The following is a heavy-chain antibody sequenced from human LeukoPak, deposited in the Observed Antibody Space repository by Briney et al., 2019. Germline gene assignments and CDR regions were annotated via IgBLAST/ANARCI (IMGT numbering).Heavy chain of an antibody. D-gene: IGHD6-25*01. V-gene: IGHV3-23*01. CDR2: ISGSGGST. J-gene: IGHJ4*02. Sequence: GGSLRLSCAATGFTFSSYAMSWVRQAPGKGLEWVSAISGSGGSTYYADSVKGRFTISRDNSKNTLYLQMNSLRAEDTAVYYCAKWHRSGWIANYYFDYWGQGTLVTVSS. CDR1: GFTFSSYA. CDR3: AKWHRSGWIANYYFDY.